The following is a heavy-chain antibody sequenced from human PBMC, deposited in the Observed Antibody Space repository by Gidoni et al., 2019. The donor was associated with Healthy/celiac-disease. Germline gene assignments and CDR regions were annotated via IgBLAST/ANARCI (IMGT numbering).Heavy chain of an antibody. Sequence: QVQLQQRGAGLLKTSATLSLTCAVNGGSFSGYYWSWIPQPPGKGLEWIGDINHSGSTNSNPSLTCRVTISVDTSKHQFSLKLSSVTAADTAVYYCARTISGYSGYWGQGTLVTVSS. J-gene: IGHJ4*02. CDR2: INHSGST. D-gene: IGHD5-12*01. V-gene: IGHV4-34*01. CDR3: ARTISGYSGY. CDR1: GGSFSGYY.